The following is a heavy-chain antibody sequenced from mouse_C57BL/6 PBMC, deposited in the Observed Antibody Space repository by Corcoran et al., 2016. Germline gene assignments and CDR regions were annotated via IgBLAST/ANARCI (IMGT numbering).Heavy chain of an antibody. J-gene: IGHJ4*01. CDR3: ARLGDGDYPRYYAMDY. D-gene: IGHD2-13*01. Sequence: QIQLVQSGPELKKPGETVKISCKASGYTFTTYGMSWVKQAPGKGLKWMGWINTYSGVPTYADDFKGRFAFSLETSASTAYLQINNLKNEDTATYFCARLGDGDYPRYYAMDYWGQGTSVTVSS. CDR1: GYTFTTYG. CDR2: INTYSGVP. V-gene: IGHV9-3*01.